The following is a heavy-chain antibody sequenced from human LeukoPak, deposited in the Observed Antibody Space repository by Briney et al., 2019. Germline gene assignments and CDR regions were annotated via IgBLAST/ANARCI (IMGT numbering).Heavy chain of an antibody. D-gene: IGHD2-8*01. CDR2: IYYSGST. Sequence: KTSQTLSLTCTVSGGSISSGGYYWGWIRQHPGKGLEWIGYIYYSGSTYYNPSLKSRVTISVDTSKNQFSLKLSSVTAADTAVYYCASNGESPFDYWGQGTLVTVSS. CDR3: ASNGESPFDY. V-gene: IGHV4-31*03. CDR1: GGSISSGGYY. J-gene: IGHJ4*02.